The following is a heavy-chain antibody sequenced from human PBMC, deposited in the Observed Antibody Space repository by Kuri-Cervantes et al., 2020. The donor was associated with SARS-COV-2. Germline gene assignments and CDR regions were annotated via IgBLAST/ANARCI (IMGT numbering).Heavy chain of an antibody. CDR1: GYTFTSYY. D-gene: IGHD6-19*01. Sequence: ASVKVSCKASGYTFTSYYMHWVRQAPGQGLEWMGIINPSGGSTSYAQKFQGRVTMTTDTSTSTAYMELRSLRSEDTAVYYCARVSPRIPVAGTVSYFDYWGQGTLVTVAS. CDR3: ARVSPRIPVAGTVSYFDY. CDR2: INPSGGST. J-gene: IGHJ4*02. V-gene: IGHV1-46*01.